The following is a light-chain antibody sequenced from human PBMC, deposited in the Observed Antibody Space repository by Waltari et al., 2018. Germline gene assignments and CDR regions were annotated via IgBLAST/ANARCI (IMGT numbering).Light chain of an antibody. CDR2: EVS. CDR3: SSYTSSSTLV. J-gene: IGLJ2*01. Sequence: QSALTQPASVSGSPGQSITISCTGTSSDVGGYNYASWYQQHPGKAPKLMIYEVSNRPSGVSNHFSGSKSGNTASLTISGLQAEDEDDYYCSSYTSSSTLVFGGGTKLTVL. CDR1: SSDVGGYNY. V-gene: IGLV2-14*01.